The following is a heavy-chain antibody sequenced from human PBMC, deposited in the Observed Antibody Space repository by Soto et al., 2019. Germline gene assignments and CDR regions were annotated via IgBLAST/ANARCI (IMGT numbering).Heavy chain of an antibody. CDR1: GGSISSGNFY. J-gene: IGHJ5*02. CDR3: VRAGVVLKWFDH. D-gene: IGHD3-10*01. V-gene: IGHV4-30-4*08. Sequence: PSEPLSLTFTVSGGSISSGNFYWSWIRQPPGKGLEWVGYIYYSGRTTYNPSLKSRVTISADTSKNQFSLKLSSVTAADTAVYYCVRAGVVLKWFDHWGQGTLVTVSS. CDR2: IYYSGRT.